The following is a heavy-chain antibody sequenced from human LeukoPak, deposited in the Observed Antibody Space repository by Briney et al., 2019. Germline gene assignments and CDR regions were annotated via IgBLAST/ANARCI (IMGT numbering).Heavy chain of an antibody. CDR2: IYPYDSDS. CDR3: ARHRGGYCSGDSCYLPGDY. D-gene: IGHD2-15*01. J-gene: IGHJ4*02. V-gene: IGHV5-51*01. CDR1: GYSFTSYW. Sequence: GESLEISCKGSGYSFTSYWIGWVRQMPGKGLEWMGIIYPYDSDSRYSPSFQGQVTFSADKSISTAYLQWSSLKASDTAIYYCARHRGGYCSGDSCYLPGDYWGQGTLVTVSS.